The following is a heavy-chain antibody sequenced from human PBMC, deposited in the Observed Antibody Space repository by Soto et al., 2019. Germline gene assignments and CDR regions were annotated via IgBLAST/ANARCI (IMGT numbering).Heavy chain of an antibody. D-gene: IGHD2-2*01. CDR2: IYSGGST. J-gene: IGHJ6*03. V-gene: IGHV3-66*01. CDR3: ARDLGYCSSTSCLYYYYYMDV. Sequence: EVQLVESGGGLVQPGGSLRLSCAASGFTVSSNYMSWVRQAPGKGLEWVSVIYSGGSTYYADSVKGRFTISRDNSKNTMYLKMNSLRDEDTAVYYCARDLGYCSSTSCLYYYYYMDVWGKGSTVTVSS. CDR1: GFTVSSNY.